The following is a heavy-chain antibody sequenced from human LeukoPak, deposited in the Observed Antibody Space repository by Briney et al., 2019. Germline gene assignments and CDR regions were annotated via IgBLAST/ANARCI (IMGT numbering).Heavy chain of an antibody. CDR2: IYYSGST. D-gene: IGHD6-13*01. CDR1: GGSISSSSYY. CDR3: ARHGRTSSQQGRVDP. V-gene: IGHV4-39*01. Sequence: SSETLSLTCTVSGGSISSSSYYWGWIRQPPGKGLEWIGSIYYSGSTYYNPSLKSRVTISVDTSKNQFSLKLSSVTAADTAVYYCARHGRTSSQQGRVDPWGQGTLVTVSS. J-gene: IGHJ5*02.